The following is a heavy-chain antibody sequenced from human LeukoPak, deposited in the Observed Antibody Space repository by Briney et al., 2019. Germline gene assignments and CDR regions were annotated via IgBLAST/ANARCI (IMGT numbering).Heavy chain of an antibody. J-gene: IGHJ4*02. V-gene: IGHV3-23*01. Sequence: GGSLRLSCAASGFTFSSYAMSGGRQAPGKGRGWGSAISGSGVSTYYADSVKGRFTISRDNAKNTLYLQMNSLRAEDTAVYYCPKYTQTRTYFDYWGQGTLVTVSS. CDR3: PKYTQTRTYFDY. CDR2: ISGSGVST. CDR1: GFTFSSYA.